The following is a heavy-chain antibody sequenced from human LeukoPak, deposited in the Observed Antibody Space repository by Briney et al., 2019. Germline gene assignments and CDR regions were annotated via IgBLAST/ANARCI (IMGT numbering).Heavy chain of an antibody. CDR3: ARGKPRRITMIVVAYRPIHFDY. V-gene: IGHV4-34*01. Sequence: PGGSLRLSCAASGFTFSSYSMNWVRQPPGKGLEWIGEINHSGSTNYNPSLKSRVTISVDTSKNQFSLKLSSVTAADTAVYYCARGKPRRITMIVVAYRPIHFDYWGQGTLVTVSS. J-gene: IGHJ4*02. CDR1: GFTFSSYS. D-gene: IGHD3-22*01. CDR2: INHSGST.